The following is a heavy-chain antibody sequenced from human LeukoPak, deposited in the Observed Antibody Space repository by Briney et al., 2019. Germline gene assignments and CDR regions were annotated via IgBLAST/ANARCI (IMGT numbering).Heavy chain of an antibody. CDR3: ARETSQKGAHYMDV. V-gene: IGHV4-59*01. D-gene: IGHD3-16*01. J-gene: IGHJ6*03. CDR1: GGSISSYY. CDR2: IYYSGYT. Sequence: PSETLSLTCTVSGGSISSYYWSWIRQPPGKGLKWIGNIYYSGYTTYSPSLRSRVTISVDTSKNQFSLKLSSVTAADTAEYYCARETSQKGAHYMDVWGKGTTITISS.